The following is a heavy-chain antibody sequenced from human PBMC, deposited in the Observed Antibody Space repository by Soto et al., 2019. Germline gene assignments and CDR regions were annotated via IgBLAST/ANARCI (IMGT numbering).Heavy chain of an antibody. J-gene: IGHJ2*01. V-gene: IGHV4-34*01. CDR2: INHSGST. CDR1: GGSFSGYY. Sequence: QVQLQQWGAGLLKPSETLSLTCAVYGGSFSGYYWSWIRQPPGKGLEWIGEINHSGSTNYNPSLTRRVIVSVASSKNQFSLKLSSVTAADTAVYSCARGRAARAQRSGYFDLWGRGTLVTVSS. D-gene: IGHD6-6*01. CDR3: ARGRAARAQRSGYFDL.